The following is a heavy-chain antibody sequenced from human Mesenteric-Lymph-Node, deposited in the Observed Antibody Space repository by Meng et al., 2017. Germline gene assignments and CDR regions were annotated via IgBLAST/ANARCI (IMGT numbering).Heavy chain of an antibody. V-gene: IGHV3-21*01. CDR3: ARVLDCSSTSCYLAGVDY. CDR2: ISSSSSYI. CDR1: GFTFSSYS. D-gene: IGHD2-2*01. J-gene: IGHJ4*02. Sequence: GESLKISCAASGFTFSSYSMNWVRQAPGKGLEWVSSISSSSSYIYYADSVKGRFTISRDNAKNSLYLQMNSLRAEDTAVYYCARVLDCSSTSCYLAGVDYWGQGTLVTVSS.